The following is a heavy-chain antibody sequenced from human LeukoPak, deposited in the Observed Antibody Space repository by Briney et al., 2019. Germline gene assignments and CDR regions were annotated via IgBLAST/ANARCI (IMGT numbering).Heavy chain of an antibody. CDR3: ARVFPGIAAAGTGWGAFDI. J-gene: IGHJ3*02. CDR1: GFTFSSYS. CDR2: ISSSSSTI. V-gene: IGHV3-48*01. Sequence: PGGSLRLSCAASGFTFSSYSMNWVRQAPRKGLEWVSYISSSSSTIYYADSVKGRFTISRDNAKNSLYLQMNSLRAEDTAVYYCARVFPGIAAAGTGWGAFDIWGQRTMVTVSS. D-gene: IGHD6-13*01.